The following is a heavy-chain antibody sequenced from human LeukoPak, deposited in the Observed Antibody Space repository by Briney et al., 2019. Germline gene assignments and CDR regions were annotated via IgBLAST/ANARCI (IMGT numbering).Heavy chain of an antibody. CDR1: GGSISSYY. CDR3: AGGGQWLVQGY. D-gene: IGHD6-19*01. Sequence: SETLSLTCTVSGGSISSYYWNWIRQPPGKGLEWIGYISYSGSTNYNPSLKSRVTISQDTSKNQFSLKLSSVTAADTAVYYCAGGGQWLVQGYWGQGILVTVSS. CDR2: ISYSGST. J-gene: IGHJ4*02. V-gene: IGHV4-59*01.